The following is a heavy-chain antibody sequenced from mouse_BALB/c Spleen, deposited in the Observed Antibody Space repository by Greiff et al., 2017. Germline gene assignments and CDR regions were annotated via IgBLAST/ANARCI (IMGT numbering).Heavy chain of an antibody. CDR2: INPGSGGT. Sequence: VQLQQSGAELVRPGTSVKVSCKASGYAFTNYLIEWVKQRPGQGLEWIGVINPGSGGTNYNEKFKGKATLTADKSSSTAYMQLSSLTSDDSAVYFCARRDYGSSYDAYWGQGTLVTVSA. CDR3: ARRDYGSSYDAY. J-gene: IGHJ3*01. V-gene: IGHV1-54*01. D-gene: IGHD1-1*01. CDR1: GYAFTNYL.